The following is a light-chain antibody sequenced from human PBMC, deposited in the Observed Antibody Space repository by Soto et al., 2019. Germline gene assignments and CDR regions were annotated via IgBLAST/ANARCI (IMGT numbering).Light chain of an antibody. V-gene: IGKV3-11*01. CDR1: LDVNSY. CDR2: DAS. Sequence: EVVMTQSPATLSVSPGERATLSCRASLDVNSYLAWYQQKPGQAPRLLIYDASNRAAGIPARFSGSGSGTEFTLTISSLQSEDFAVYYCQQRSNWPPITFGQGTRLEI. J-gene: IGKJ5*01. CDR3: QQRSNWPPIT.